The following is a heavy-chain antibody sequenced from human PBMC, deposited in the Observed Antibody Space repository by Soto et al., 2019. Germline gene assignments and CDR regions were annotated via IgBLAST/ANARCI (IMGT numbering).Heavy chain of an antibody. Sequence: GESLKISCKGSGYSFTNYWIGWVRQKPGKGLEWMGTIYPGDPDTRYSPSFQGQVTISADKSISTAYLQWSSLKASDTAMYYCARTAAAGKYYYGMDVWGQGTTVTVSS. J-gene: IGHJ6*02. D-gene: IGHD6-13*01. CDR3: ARTAAAGKYYYGMDV. CDR1: GYSFTNYW. V-gene: IGHV5-51*01. CDR2: IYPGDPDT.